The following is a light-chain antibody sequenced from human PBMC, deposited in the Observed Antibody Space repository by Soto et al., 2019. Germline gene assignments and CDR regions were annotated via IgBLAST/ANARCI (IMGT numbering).Light chain of an antibody. CDR3: AAWDDSLNGFL. J-gene: IGLJ3*02. Sequence: QSVLTQPPSVSEAPRQRATISCSGSSSNIGNNAVNWYQQRPGKAPKLLIYCDDLLPSGVSDRFSGSKSGTSASLAISGLQSEDEADYYCAAWDDSLNGFLFGGGTKLTVL. V-gene: IGLV1-36*01. CDR1: SSNIGNNA. CDR2: CDD.